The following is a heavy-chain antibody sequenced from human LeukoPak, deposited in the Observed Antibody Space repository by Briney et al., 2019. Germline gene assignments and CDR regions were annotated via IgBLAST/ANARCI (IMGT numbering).Heavy chain of an antibody. V-gene: IGHV1-18*01. CDR3: AREGYCSSTSCYLSYYYYMDV. CDR1: GYTFTSYG. CDR2: ISAYNGNT. J-gene: IGHJ6*03. Sequence: ASVKVSCKASGYTFTSYGISWVRQAPGQGLEWMGWISAYNGNTNYAQKLQGRVTMTTDTSTSTAYMELRSLRSDDTAVYYCAREGYCSSTSCYLSYYYYMDVWGQGTLVTVSS. D-gene: IGHD2-2*01.